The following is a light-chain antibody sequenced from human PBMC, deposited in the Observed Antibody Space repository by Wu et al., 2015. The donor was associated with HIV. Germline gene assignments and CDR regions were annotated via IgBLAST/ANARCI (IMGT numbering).Light chain of an antibody. V-gene: IGKV3-15*01. Sequence: EIVMTQSPATLSVSPGERATLSCRASQSVSSNLAWYQQKPGQAPRLLIYGASTRATGIPARFSGSGSGSEFTLTINSMQSEDFAVYYCQQYDDWPLFGGGTKGGDQT. J-gene: IGKJ4*01. CDR1: QSVSSN. CDR2: GAS. CDR3: QQYDDWPL.